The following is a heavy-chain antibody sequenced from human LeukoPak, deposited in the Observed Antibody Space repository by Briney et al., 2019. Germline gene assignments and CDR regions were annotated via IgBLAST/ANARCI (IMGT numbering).Heavy chain of an antibody. V-gene: IGHV3-23*01. CDR2: ISDRGGST. CDR3: AKRGVVIRGILVIGYHQEAYHYDF. CDR1: GISLSNYG. D-gene: IGHD3-10*01. J-gene: IGHJ4*02. Sequence: PGGSLRLSCVVSGISLSNYGMTWVRQAPGKGLEWVSYISDRGGSTTYADSAKGRVTISRDTSLNTLFLQMNNLRADDPAVYFCAKRGVVIRGILVIGYHQEAYHYDFWGQGVLVTVSS.